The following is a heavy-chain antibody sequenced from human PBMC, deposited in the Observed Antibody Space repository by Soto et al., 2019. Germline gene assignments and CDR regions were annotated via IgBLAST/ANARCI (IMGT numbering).Heavy chain of an antibody. CDR2: IYTSGST. CDR1: GGSISSYY. J-gene: IGHJ6*02. Sequence: SETLSLTCTVSGGSISSYYWSWIRQPAGKGLEWIGRIYTSGSTNYNPSLKSRLTMSVDTSKNQFSLKLSSVTAADTAVYYCARVKISRAKGGSYCYGMDVWGQGTTVTVSS. V-gene: IGHV4-4*07. CDR3: ARVKISRAKGGSYCYGMDV. D-gene: IGHD1-26*01.